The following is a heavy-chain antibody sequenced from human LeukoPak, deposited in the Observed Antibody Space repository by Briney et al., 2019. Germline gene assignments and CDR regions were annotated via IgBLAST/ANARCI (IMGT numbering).Heavy chain of an antibody. Sequence: ASVKVSCKASGYTFTSYAMHWVRQAPGQRLEWMGWINAGNGNTKYSQKFQGRVTITRDTSASTAYMDLSSLKSEDTAVYYCARAGTTVTDFDYWGQGTLVTVSS. J-gene: IGHJ4*02. V-gene: IGHV1-3*01. CDR2: INAGNGNT. CDR3: ARAGTTVTDFDY. CDR1: GYTFTSYA. D-gene: IGHD4-17*01.